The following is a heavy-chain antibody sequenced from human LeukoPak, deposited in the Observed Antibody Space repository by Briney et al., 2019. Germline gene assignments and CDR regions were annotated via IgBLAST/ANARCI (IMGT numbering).Heavy chain of an antibody. CDR3: AREVEDYYYYYIDV. CDR1: GGSISNYY. CDR2: IYTSEST. J-gene: IGHJ6*03. V-gene: IGHV4-4*07. Sequence: SETLSLTCTVSGGSISNYYWSWIRQPAGEGLEWIGRIYTSESTNYNPSLKSRVTMSLDTSKSQFSLKLSSVTAADTAVYYCAREVEDYYYYYIDVWGKGTTVTVSS.